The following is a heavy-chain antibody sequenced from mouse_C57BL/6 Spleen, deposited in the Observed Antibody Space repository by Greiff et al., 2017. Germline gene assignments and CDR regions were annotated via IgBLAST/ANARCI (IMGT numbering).Heavy chain of an antibody. Sequence: QVQLQQSGAELVQPGASVKMSCKASGYTFTTYPIEWVKQNHGKSLEWIGNFHPYNDNTKYNEKFKGKATLTVETSSTTVYLELSSITTDDAAVYDCARRDYYASSDYWGQGTTLTVSS. CDR2: FHPYNDNT. CDR1: GYTFTTYP. J-gene: IGHJ2*01. CDR3: ARRDYYASSDY. V-gene: IGHV1-47*01. D-gene: IGHD1-1*01.